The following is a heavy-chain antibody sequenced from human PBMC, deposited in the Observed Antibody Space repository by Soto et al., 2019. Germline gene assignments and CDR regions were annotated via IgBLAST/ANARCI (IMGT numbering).Heavy chain of an antibody. CDR1: GFTFSSYA. CDR2: IASDGFNK. V-gene: IGHV3-30-3*01. J-gene: IGHJ1*01. CDR3: ARDPRAAAGTGYFQH. Sequence: QVQLVESGGGVVQPGRSLRLSCAASGFTFSSYALHWVRQAPGRGLEWVAVIASDGFNKYYAESVKGRFTISRDNSKNTLYLQINSLRREDTAVYYCARDPRAAAGTGYFQHWGQGTLVTVSS. D-gene: IGHD6-25*01.